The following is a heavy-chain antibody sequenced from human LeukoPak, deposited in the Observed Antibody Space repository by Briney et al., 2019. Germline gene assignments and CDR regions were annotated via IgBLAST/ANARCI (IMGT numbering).Heavy chain of an antibody. J-gene: IGHJ5*02. V-gene: IGHV3-23*01. CDR2: ISGSGGRT. CDR3: AKGWFDP. CDR1: GFTFTSYA. Sequence: GGSLRLSCAASGFTFTSYAMSWVRQAPGKGLEWVSGISGSGGRTDYAVSVKGRFTIYRDNSKNTLHLQMNGLKAEDTAVYYCAKGWFDPWGQGTLVTVSS.